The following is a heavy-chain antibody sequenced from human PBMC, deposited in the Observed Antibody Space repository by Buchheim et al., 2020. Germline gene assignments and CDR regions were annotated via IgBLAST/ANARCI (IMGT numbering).Heavy chain of an antibody. CDR3: AKRDKGIITLFDY. CDR2: IDIRGGT. D-gene: IGHD5-18*01. J-gene: IGHJ4*02. Sequence: EVQLVESGGGLVQPGGSLRLSCAVSGFTFSTHAMFWVRQTPGKGLEWVSAIDIRGGTYYADSVKGRFTISSDNSKNQLYLQMNSLRAEDTAVYYCAKRDKGIITLFDYWGQGTL. CDR1: GFTFSTHA. V-gene: IGHV3-23*04.